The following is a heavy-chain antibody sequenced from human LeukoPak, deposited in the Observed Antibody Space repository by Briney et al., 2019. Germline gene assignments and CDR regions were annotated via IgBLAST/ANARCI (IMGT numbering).Heavy chain of an antibody. CDR2: FSWNSATI. CDR3: AKDKTSSWYNAFDL. Sequence: GRSLRLSCAAFGFTLDDYATHWGPHAPRESLGCVSAFSWNSATIVYADSVKGRFSISRDNDKNSLYLQMNSLTTEDTALYYCAKDKTSSWYNAFDLWGQGTMVTVSS. J-gene: IGHJ3*01. V-gene: IGHV3-9*01. CDR1: GFTLDDYA. D-gene: IGHD6-13*01.